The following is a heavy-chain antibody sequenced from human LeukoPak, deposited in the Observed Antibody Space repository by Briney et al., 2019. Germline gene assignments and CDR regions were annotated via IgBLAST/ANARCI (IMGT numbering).Heavy chain of an antibody. D-gene: IGHD3-10*01. CDR1: GGSISSSSYY. Sequence: PSETLSLTCTVSGGSISSSSYYWGWIRQPPGKGLEWIGSIYYSGSTNYNPSLKSRVTISVDTSKNQFSLKLSSVTAADTAVYYCARGLLWFGELLHYYYGMDVWGQGTTVTVSS. J-gene: IGHJ6*02. V-gene: IGHV4-39*07. CDR2: IYYSGST. CDR3: ARGLLWFGELLHYYYGMDV.